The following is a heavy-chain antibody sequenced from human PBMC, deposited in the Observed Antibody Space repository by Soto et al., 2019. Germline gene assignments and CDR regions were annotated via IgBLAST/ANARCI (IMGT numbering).Heavy chain of an antibody. CDR2: ISGSGGST. Sequence: GGSLRLSCAASGFSFSSFAMSWVRQAPGKGLEWVSTISGSGGSTFYADSVKGRFNISRDNSKNTLSVQMNSLRAEDTAVYYCAKDPRARSCFDSWGQGT. V-gene: IGHV3-23*01. J-gene: IGHJ4*02. CDR1: GFSFSSFA. CDR3: AKDPRARSCFDS.